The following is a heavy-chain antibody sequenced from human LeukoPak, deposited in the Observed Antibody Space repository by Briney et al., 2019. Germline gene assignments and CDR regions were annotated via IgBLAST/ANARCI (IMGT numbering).Heavy chain of an antibody. Sequence: GGSLRLSCAASGFTFRSYWMSWGLQAPGKGLEWVANINQDGSEKYYVDSVKGRLTISRDNAKNSLYLQMNSLRAEDTAVYYCARDLVVREIHVGDDYWGQGTLVTVSS. J-gene: IGHJ4*02. V-gene: IGHV3-7*01. CDR2: INQDGSEK. CDR3: ARDLVVREIHVGDDY. D-gene: IGHD2-15*01. CDR1: GFTFRSYW.